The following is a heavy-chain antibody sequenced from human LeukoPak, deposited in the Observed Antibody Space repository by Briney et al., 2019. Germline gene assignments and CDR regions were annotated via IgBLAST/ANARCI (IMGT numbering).Heavy chain of an antibody. CDR1: GFTVSSNY. V-gene: IGHV3-66*01. J-gene: IGHJ4*02. CDR3: AKDKDYYDSSGFHHTGALDY. CDR2: IYSGGST. D-gene: IGHD3-22*01. Sequence: GGSLRLSCAASGFTVSSNYMSWVRQAPGKGLEWVSVIYSGGSTYYADSVKGRFTVSRDNSKNTLYLQMNSLTAEDTAVYYCAKDKDYYDSSGFHHTGALDYWGQGTLVTVSS.